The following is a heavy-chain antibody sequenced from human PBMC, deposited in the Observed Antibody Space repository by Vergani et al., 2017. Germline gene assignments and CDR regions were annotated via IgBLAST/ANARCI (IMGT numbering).Heavy chain of an antibody. V-gene: IGHV4-4*07. CDR1: GGSISSYY. Sequence: QVQLQESGPGLVKPSETLSLTCTVSGGSISSYYWSWIRQPAGKGLEWIGRIYTSGSTNYNPSLKSRVTMSVDTSKNQFSLKLSSVTAADTAVYYCATQYSYGALHEGTFDYWGQGTLVTVSS. D-gene: IGHD5-18*01. CDR2: IYTSGST. J-gene: IGHJ4*02. CDR3: ATQYSYGALHEGTFDY.